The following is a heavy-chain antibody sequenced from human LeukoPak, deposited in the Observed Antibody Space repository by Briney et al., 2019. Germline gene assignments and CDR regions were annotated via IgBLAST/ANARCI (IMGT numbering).Heavy chain of an antibody. V-gene: IGHV5-51*01. CDR1: GYSFINYW. D-gene: IGHD4-17*01. Sequence: GESLKISCKGSGYSFINYWIGWVRQMPGKGLEWMGIIYPGNSDTRYSPSFQGQVTISADKSTTTAYLQWRSLKASDTAMYYCAWWGTVTRFVVDYWGQGTLVTVSS. CDR3: AWWGTVTRFVVDY. CDR2: IYPGNSDT. J-gene: IGHJ4*02.